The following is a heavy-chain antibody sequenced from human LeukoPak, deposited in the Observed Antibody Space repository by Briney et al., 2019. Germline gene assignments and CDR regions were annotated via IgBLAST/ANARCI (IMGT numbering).Heavy chain of an antibody. CDR2: ISGGGGNT. D-gene: IGHD1-26*01. CDR3: GKNRYSGSLSPFDI. CDR1: GFTFSSSA. J-gene: IGHJ3*02. V-gene: IGHV3-23*01. Sequence: GGSLRLSCAASGFTFSSSAMSWVRQAPGKGLEWVSAISGGGGNTYYADSVKGRFTISRDNSKNILYLQMNSLRAEDTAVYYCGKNRYSGSLSPFDIWGQGTMVTVSS.